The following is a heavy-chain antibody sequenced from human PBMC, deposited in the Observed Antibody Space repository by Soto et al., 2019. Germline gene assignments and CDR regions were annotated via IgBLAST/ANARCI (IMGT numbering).Heavy chain of an antibody. CDR3: AGGYCTATICDPWFDP. J-gene: IGHJ5*02. Sequence: GESLKISCQGSVYAFSSYWIAWVRQMPGKGLEWMGIIYPGDSDTRYSPSFQGQVTISVDKSITTAYLQWSSLKASDTAMYYCAGGYCTATICDPWFDPWGQGTLVTVSS. CDR2: IYPGDSDT. CDR1: VYAFSSYW. V-gene: IGHV5-51*01. D-gene: IGHD2-8*02.